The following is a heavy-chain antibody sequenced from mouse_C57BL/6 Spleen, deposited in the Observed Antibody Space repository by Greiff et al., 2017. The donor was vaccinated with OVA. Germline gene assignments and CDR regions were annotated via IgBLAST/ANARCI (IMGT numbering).Heavy chain of an antibody. CDR3: ASFGSSYLYWYFDV. Sequence: EVKLMESGPGLVKPSQSLSLTCSVTGYSITSGYYWNWIRQFPGNKLEWMGYISYDGSTNYNPSLKNRISITRDTSKNQFFLKLNSVTTEDTATYYCASFGSSYLYWYFDVWGTGTTVTVSS. CDR1: GYSITSGYY. CDR2: ISYDGST. J-gene: IGHJ1*03. V-gene: IGHV3-6*01. D-gene: IGHD1-1*01.